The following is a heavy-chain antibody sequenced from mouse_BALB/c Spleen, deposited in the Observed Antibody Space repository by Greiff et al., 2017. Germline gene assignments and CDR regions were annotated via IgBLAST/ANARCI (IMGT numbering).Heavy chain of an antibody. CDR2: ISSGGSYT. D-gene: IGHD2-14*01. CDR1: GFTFSSYG. J-gene: IGHJ2*01. CDR3: ARQGVIGTTNY. Sequence: EVMLVESGGDLVKPGGSLKLSCAASGFTFSSYGMSWVRQTPDKRLEWVATISSGGSYTYYPDSVKGRFTISRDNAKNTLYLQMSSLKSEDTAMYYCARQGVIGTTNYWGQGTTLTVSS. V-gene: IGHV5-6*01.